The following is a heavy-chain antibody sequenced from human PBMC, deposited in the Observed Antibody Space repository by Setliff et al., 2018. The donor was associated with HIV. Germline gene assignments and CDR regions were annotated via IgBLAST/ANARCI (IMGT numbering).Heavy chain of an antibody. Sequence: SVKVSCKASGGTFSSYAISWVRQAPGQGLEWIGGIIPIFGTANYAQKFQGRVTITTDESTGTTYMELSSLRSEDTAVYYCAREVGTYSEGYAVADGFDIWGQGTMVTVSS. CDR2: IIPIFGTA. J-gene: IGHJ3*02. CDR3: AREVGTYSEGYAVADGFDI. V-gene: IGHV1-69*05. D-gene: IGHD1-26*01. CDR1: GGTFSSYA.